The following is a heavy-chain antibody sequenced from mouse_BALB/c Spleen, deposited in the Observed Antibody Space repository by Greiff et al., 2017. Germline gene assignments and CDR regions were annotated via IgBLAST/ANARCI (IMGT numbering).Heavy chain of an antibody. J-gene: IGHJ1*01. D-gene: IGHD2-2*01. Sequence: EVKLMESGGGLVQPGGSLRLSCATSGFTFTDYYMSWVRQPPGKALEWLGFIRNKANGYTTEYSASVKGRFTISRDNSQSILYLQMNTLRAEDSATYYCARDGYDGDGYFDVWGAGTTVTVSS. V-gene: IGHV7-3*02. CDR2: IRNKANGYTT. CDR3: ARDGYDGDGYFDV. CDR1: GFTFTDYY.